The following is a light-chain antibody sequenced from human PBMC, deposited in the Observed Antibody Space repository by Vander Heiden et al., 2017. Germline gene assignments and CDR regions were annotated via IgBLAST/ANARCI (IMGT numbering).Light chain of an antibody. J-gene: IGKJ4*01. CDR1: QSVLYSSNNKNY. CDR2: WAS. V-gene: IGKV4-1*01. Sequence: DIVTTQSPDSLAVSLGERATINSKSSQSVLYSSNNKNYLAWYQQKPGQPPKLLIYWASTRESGVPDRFSGSGSGTDFTLTISSLQAEDVAVYYCQQYYSTPLTFGGGTKVEIK. CDR3: QQYYSTPLT.